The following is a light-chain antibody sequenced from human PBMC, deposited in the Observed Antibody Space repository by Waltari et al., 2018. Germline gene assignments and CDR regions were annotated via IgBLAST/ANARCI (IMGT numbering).Light chain of an antibody. CDR3: QQYDHYPWT. CDR2: QAS. Sequence: DIQMTQSPSTLSASVGDRVTITCRTSQGISNWLAWYQQTPGKAPKLLIYQASTLESGVPSRFSVSGSGTEFTLTISSLQPDDSATYYCQQYDHYPWTFGQGTKVELK. J-gene: IGKJ1*01. V-gene: IGKV1-5*03. CDR1: QGISNW.